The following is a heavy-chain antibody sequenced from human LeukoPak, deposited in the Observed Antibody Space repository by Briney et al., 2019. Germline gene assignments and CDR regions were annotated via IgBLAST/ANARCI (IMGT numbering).Heavy chain of an antibody. CDR3: ARVGFIEMATIGAYFDY. V-gene: IGHV1-18*01. D-gene: IGHD5-24*01. Sequence: ASVKVSCKASGYTFTSYGISWVRQAPGQGLEWMGWISAYNGNTNYAQKLQGRVTMTTDTSTSTAYMELTSLRSDDTAVYYCARVGFIEMATIGAYFDYWGQGTLVTVSS. CDR1: GYTFTSYG. CDR2: ISAYNGNT. J-gene: IGHJ4*02.